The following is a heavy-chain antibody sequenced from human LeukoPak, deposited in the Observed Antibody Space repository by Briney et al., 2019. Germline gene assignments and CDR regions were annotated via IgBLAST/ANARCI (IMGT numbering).Heavy chain of an antibody. J-gene: IGHJ4*02. CDR2: IRYDGSNK. CDR1: GFTFSSYG. Sequence: PGGSLRLSCAASGFTFSSYGMHWVRQAPGKGLEWVAFIRYDGSNKYYADSVKGRFTISRDNSKNTLYLQMNSLRAEDTAVYYCAKENPYGSGSWYYFDYWGQGTLVTVSS. CDR3: AKENPYGSGSWYYFDY. D-gene: IGHD3-10*01. V-gene: IGHV3-30*02.